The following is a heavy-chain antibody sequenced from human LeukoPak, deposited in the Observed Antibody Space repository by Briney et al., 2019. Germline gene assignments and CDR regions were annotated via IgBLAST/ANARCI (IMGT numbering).Heavy chain of an antibody. CDR2: FDPEDGET. D-gene: IGHD3-10*01. J-gene: IGHJ4*02. CDR3: ATGDTVRHLPFDY. CDR1: GYTLTELS. Sequence: GASVKVSCKVSGYTLTELSMHWVRQAPGKGLEWMGGFDPEDGETIYAQKFQGRVTMTEDTSTDTAYMELSSLGSEDTAVYYCATGDTVRHLPFDYWGQGTLVTVSS. V-gene: IGHV1-24*01.